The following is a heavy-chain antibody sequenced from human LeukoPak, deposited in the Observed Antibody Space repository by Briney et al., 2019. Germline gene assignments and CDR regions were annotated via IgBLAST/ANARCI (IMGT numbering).Heavy chain of an antibody. J-gene: IGHJ5*02. Sequence: SETLSLTCAVYGGSFSGYYWSWIRQPPGKGLEWIGEINHSGSTNYNPSLKSRVTISVDTSKNQFSLKLSSVTAADTAVYYCARGSPRGYGSGSYARSWFDPWGQGTLVTVSS. D-gene: IGHD3-10*01. CDR1: GGSFSGYY. CDR2: INHSGST. V-gene: IGHV4-34*01. CDR3: ARGSPRGYGSGSYARSWFDP.